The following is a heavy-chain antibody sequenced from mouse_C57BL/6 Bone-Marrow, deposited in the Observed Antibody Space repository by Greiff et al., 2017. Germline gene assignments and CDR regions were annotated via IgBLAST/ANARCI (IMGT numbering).Heavy chain of an antibody. CDR3: TVDYYGSSWGFAY. CDR2: IDPENGDT. V-gene: IGHV14-4*01. Sequence: VQLQQSGAELVRPGASVKLSCPASGFNIQDDYMHWVKQRPEQGLEWLDWIDPENGDTEYASKFQGKATMTADTSSNTAYLQLSSLTSEDTAVYYCTVDYYGSSWGFAYWGQGTLVTVSA. CDR1: GFNIQDDY. J-gene: IGHJ3*01. D-gene: IGHD1-1*01.